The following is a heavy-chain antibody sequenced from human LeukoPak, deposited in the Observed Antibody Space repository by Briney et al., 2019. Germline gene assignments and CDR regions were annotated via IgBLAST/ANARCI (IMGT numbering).Heavy chain of an antibody. V-gene: IGHV4-59*01. D-gene: IGHD6-6*01. CDR3: ARDKRDSSSFDY. CDR1: GGSISSYY. Sequence: PSETLSLTCTVSGGSISSYYWSWIRQPPGEGLEWIGYIYYTGSTNYNPSLKSRVTISLDTSKNQFSLKLSSVTAADTAVYYCARDKRDSSSFDYWGQGTLVTVSS. J-gene: IGHJ4*02. CDR2: IYYTGST.